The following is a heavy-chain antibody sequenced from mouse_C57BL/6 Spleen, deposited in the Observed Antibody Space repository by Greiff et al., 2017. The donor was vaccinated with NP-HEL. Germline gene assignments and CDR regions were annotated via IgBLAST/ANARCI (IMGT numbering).Heavy chain of an antibody. CDR3: ARGETGTSLDY. Sequence: QVQLQQPGAELVRPGTSVKLSCKASGYTFTSYWMHWVKQRPGQGLVWIGVIDPSDSYTNYNQKFKGKATLTVDTPSSTAYMQLSSLTSEDSAVYYCARGETGTSLDYWGQGTSLTVSS. D-gene: IGHD4-1*01. J-gene: IGHJ2*02. CDR2: IDPSDSYT. V-gene: IGHV1-59*01. CDR1: GYTFTSYW.